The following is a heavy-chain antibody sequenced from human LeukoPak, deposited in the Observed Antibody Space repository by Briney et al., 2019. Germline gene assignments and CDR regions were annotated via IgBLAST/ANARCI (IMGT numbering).Heavy chain of an antibody. Sequence: SETLSLTCTVSGGSISSNYWSWIRQPPGKGLEWITYSSYTGSTNYNPSLKSRVTISVDTSKNQFSRRLRSVTAADTAVYYCARFIPSSGIDPWGQGTLVTVSS. CDR1: GGSISSNY. CDR2: SSYTGST. V-gene: IGHV4-59*01. D-gene: IGHD3-10*02. CDR3: ARFIPSSGIDP. J-gene: IGHJ5*02.